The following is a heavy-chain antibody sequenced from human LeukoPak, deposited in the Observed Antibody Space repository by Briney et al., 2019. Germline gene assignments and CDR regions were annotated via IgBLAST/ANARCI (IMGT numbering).Heavy chain of an antibody. D-gene: IGHD3-22*01. V-gene: IGHV5-51*01. CDR1: GYSFTSYW. Sequence: HGESLKISCKGSGYSFTSYWIGWVRQMPGKGLEWMGIIYPGDSDTRYSPSFQGQVTISADKSISTAYLQWSSLKASDTAMYYCARPPHYYDSSGYYVRAFDIWGQGTMVTVSS. CDR2: IYPGDSDT. J-gene: IGHJ3*02. CDR3: ARPPHYYDSSGYYVRAFDI.